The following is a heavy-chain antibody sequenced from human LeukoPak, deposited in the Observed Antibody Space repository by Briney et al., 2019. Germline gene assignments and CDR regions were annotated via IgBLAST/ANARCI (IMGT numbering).Heavy chain of an antibody. CDR3: AKAATRYYDSSGLNS. D-gene: IGHD3-22*01. Sequence: GGSLRLSCAASGFTFDDYAMHWVRQAPGKGLEWVSGISWNSGSIGYADSVKGRFTISRDNAKNSLYLQMNSLRAEDMALYYCAKAATRYYDSSGLNSWGQGTLVTVSS. J-gene: IGHJ4*02. V-gene: IGHV3-9*03. CDR1: GFTFDDYA. CDR2: ISWNSGSI.